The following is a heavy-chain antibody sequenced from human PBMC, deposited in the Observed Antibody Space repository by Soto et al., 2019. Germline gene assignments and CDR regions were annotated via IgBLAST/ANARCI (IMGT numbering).Heavy chain of an antibody. CDR3: ARKKARCGSDCFFDY. Sequence: GGSLRLSCAASGFTFSAYDMYWVRQTAGRGLEWVSTIGTTDDPYYSDSVKGRFTVSRDDGKDSFYLQMNSLTTEDTAVYYCARKKARCGSDCFFDYWGLGTQVTVSS. D-gene: IGHD2-21*02. CDR1: GFTFSAYD. CDR2: IGTTDDP. J-gene: IGHJ4*02. V-gene: IGHV3-13*05.